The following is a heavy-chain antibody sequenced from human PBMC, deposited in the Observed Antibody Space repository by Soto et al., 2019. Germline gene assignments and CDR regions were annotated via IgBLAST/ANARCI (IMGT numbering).Heavy chain of an antibody. D-gene: IGHD5-12*01. V-gene: IGHV4-61*01. CDR1: GGSFKRGTYY. J-gene: IGHJ6*02. Sequence: SETLSLTCTVSGGSFKRGTYYWSWIPQPPGKGVDWIGYVYHTGLAGYNPSLKSRVTMSVDASKNQLYMRLSSVFAADTAVYYCRGYTDYDSYGIDVSGQGTTVTISS. CDR3: RGYTDYDSYGIDV. CDR2: VYHTGLA.